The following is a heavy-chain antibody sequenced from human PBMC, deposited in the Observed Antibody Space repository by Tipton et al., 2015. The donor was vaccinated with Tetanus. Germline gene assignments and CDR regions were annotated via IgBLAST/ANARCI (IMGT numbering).Heavy chain of an antibody. Sequence: TLSLTCTVSGGSVSSGSYYWSWIRQPPGKGLEWIGYIYYSGSTNYNPSLKSRVTISVDTSKNQFSLKLSSVTAADTAVYYCARDCGGSCYSGSHWFDPWGQGTLVTVSS. V-gene: IGHV4-61*01. CDR1: GGSVSSGSYY. CDR3: ARDCGGSCYSGSHWFDP. CDR2: IYYSGST. J-gene: IGHJ5*02. D-gene: IGHD2-15*01.